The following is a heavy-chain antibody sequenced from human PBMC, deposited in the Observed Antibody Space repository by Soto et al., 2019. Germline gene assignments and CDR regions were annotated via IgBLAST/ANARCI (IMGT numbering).Heavy chain of an antibody. D-gene: IGHD2-2*01. Sequence: SETLCLTCAVSNGSIINSHWWSWVRQPPGKGLEWIGEIYHSGSTNYNPSLKSRVAISVDKSKNHFSLSLTSVTAADTAVYFCARGFCGSTKCANWFDPWGLGALVTVSS. V-gene: IGHV4-4*02. CDR2: IYHSGST. J-gene: IGHJ5*02. CDR1: NGSIINSHW. CDR3: ARGFCGSTKCANWFDP.